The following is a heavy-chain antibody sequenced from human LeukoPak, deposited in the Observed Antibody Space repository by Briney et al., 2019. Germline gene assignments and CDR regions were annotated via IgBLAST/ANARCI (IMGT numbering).Heavy chain of an antibody. CDR2: IYYSGST. V-gene: IGHV4-59*01. D-gene: IGHD3-16*01. Sequence: SETLSLTCTVSGGSISGYYRTWIRQPPGKGLEWIGYIYYSGSTNYHPSLESRVTLSVDTSKKQFSLKLSSVTAADTAVYYCARLSITFSHLDYWGQGTLVTVSS. CDR3: ARLSITFSHLDY. J-gene: IGHJ4*02. CDR1: GGSISGYY.